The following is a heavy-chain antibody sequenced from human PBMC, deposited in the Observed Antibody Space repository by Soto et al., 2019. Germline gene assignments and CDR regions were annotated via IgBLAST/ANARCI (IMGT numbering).Heavy chain of an antibody. D-gene: IGHD6-13*01. V-gene: IGHV3-30*04. CDR1: GFTFRNYA. J-gene: IGHJ5*02. CDR2: ISYDGRNE. CDR3: AKGDGYSSTWTAS. Sequence: QVQVVESGGGVVQPGRSLRLSCAAAGFTFRNYAIHWVRQAPGKGLEWVAVISYDGRNEYYADSVRGRFTISRDNSKNTLFLQMNSLRAEDTAVYYCAKGDGYSSTWTASWGQGTLVSVYS.